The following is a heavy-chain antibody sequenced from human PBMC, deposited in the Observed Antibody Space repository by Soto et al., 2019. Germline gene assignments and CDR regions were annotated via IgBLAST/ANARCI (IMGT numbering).Heavy chain of an antibody. CDR1: GGSISSYY. J-gene: IGHJ4*02. D-gene: IGHD4-17*01. CDR2: IYYSGST. CDR3: ARGPTSHLYGDYGFDY. V-gene: IGHV4-59*01. Sequence: KASETLSLTCTVSGGSISSYYWSWIRQPPGKGLEWIGYIYYSGSTNYNPSLKSRVTISVDTSKNQFSLKLSSVTAADTAVYYCARGPTSHLYGDYGFDYWGQGTLVTVSS.